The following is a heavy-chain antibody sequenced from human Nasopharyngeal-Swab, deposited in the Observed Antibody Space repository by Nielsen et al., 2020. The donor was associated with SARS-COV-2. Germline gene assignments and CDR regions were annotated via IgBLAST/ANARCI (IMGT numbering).Heavy chain of an antibody. Sequence: GESLKISCKASGFSVTSHGLHWVRQAPGKGLEWVAVIWYDGTNKFYADSVKGRFTISTDNSKNTLYLQMNSLRAEDTAMYYCHLSSGYDGYINYWGQGTLVTVSS. V-gene: IGHV3-33*01. J-gene: IGHJ4*02. CDR1: GFSVTSHG. D-gene: IGHD3-22*01. CDR3: HLSSGYDGYINY. CDR2: IWYDGTNK.